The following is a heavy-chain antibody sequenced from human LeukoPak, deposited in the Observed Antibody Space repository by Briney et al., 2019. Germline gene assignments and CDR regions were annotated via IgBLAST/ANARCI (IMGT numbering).Heavy chain of an antibody. CDR3: AINVGTASDY. V-gene: IGHV4-59*01. J-gene: IGHJ4*02. Sequence: PSETLSPTCTVSGGSISSYYWSWIRQPPGKGLEWIGYIYYSGSTNYNPSLKSRVTISVDTSKNQFSLKLSSVTAADTAVYYCAINVGTASDYWGQGALVTVSS. CDR2: IYYSGST. CDR1: GGSISSYY. D-gene: IGHD1-26*01.